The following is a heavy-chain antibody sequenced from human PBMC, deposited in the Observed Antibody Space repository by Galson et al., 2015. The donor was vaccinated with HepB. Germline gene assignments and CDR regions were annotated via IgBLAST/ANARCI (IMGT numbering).Heavy chain of an antibody. CDR1: GLTFTTYA. CDR2: ITTNGETT. Sequence: SLRLSCAASGLTFTTYAMDWVRQAPGKGPESVSSITTNGETTSYADSVKGRFTISRDNSKHTLYLQMTSLRPEDTAVYYCVKFNTSSRAFDLWGQGTMVTVSP. J-gene: IGHJ3*01. D-gene: IGHD6-6*01. V-gene: IGHV3-64D*06. CDR3: VKFNTSSRAFDL.